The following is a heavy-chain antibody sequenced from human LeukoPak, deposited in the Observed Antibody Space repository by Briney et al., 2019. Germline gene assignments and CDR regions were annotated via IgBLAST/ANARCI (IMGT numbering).Heavy chain of an antibody. CDR1: GFTFSSYA. Sequence: PGGSLRLSCAASGFTFSSYAMSWVRQAPGKGLEWVSAISGSGGSTYYADSVKGRFTISRDNSKNTLYLQMNSLRAEDTAVYYCAKASSLVGPPLGWFDPWGQGTLVTVSS. CDR3: AKASSLVGPPLGWFDP. D-gene: IGHD1-26*01. CDR2: ISGSGGST. J-gene: IGHJ5*02. V-gene: IGHV3-23*01.